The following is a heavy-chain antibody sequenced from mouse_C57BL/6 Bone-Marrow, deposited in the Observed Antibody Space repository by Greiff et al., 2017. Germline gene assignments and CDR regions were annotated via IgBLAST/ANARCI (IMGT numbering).Heavy chain of an antibody. J-gene: IGHJ2*01. CDR1: GYTFTSYW. Sequence: QSCQASGYTFTSYWMQWVKQRPGQGLEWIGEIDPSDSYTHYNQKFKGKATLTVDTSSSTAYMQLSSLTSEDSAVYYCASGDGYWSYWGQGTTLTVSS. CDR2: IDPSDSYT. CDR3: ASGDGYWSY. V-gene: IGHV1-50*01. D-gene: IGHD2-3*01.